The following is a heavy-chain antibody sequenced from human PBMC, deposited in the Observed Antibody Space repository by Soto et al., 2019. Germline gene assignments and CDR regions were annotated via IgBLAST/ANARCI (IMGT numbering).Heavy chain of an antibody. V-gene: IGHV4-59*01. J-gene: IGHJ4*02. CDR2: IYYSGST. D-gene: IGHD4-17*01. CDR3: ARGYGDYVLDY. CDR1: GGSISSYY. Sequence: QVQLQESGPGLVKPSLSLTCTVSGGSISSYYWSWIRQPPGKGLEWIGYIYYSGSTNYNPTLKSRVTISVDTPKNQSSRKLSSVTAAETAVYYCARGYGDYVLDYWGQGTLVTVSS.